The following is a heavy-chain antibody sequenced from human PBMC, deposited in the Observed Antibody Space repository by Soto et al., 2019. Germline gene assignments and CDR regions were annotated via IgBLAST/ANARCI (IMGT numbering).Heavy chain of an antibody. CDR1: GGSLSSSSYY. V-gene: IGHV4-39*01. CDR2: IYYSGST. D-gene: IGHD3-3*01. CDR3: ARHGGYYDFWSGYSKSDYCDY. Sequence: PSETLSLTCTVSGGSLSSSSYYWVWIRQPPRKGLEWIGSIYYSGSTYYNPSLKSRVTISVDTSKNQFSLKLSSVTAADTAVYYCARHGGYYDFWSGYSKSDYCDYWGQGTLGTVSS. J-gene: IGHJ4*02.